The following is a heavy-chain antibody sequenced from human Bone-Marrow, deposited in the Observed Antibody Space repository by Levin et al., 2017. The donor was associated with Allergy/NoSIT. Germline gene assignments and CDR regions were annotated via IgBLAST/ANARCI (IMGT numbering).Heavy chain of an antibody. D-gene: IGHD6-6*01. CDR3: AHRRGKLDTFDI. CDR2: VYWEDDK. J-gene: IGHJ3*02. CDR1: GFSLSTRGEG. V-gene: IGHV2-5*02. Sequence: ESGPTLVKPKQTLTLTCNFSGFSLSTRGEGVGWVRQPPGKALEWLATVYWEDDKNYSPSLKTRLTITRDTSKNQVILRLTNMDLVDTGTSYWAHRRGKLDTFDIWGQGTSVTVSS.